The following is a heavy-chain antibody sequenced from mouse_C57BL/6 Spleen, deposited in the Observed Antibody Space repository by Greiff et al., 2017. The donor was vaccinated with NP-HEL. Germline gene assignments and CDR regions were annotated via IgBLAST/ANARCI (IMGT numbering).Heavy chain of an antibody. J-gene: IGHJ3*01. CDR1: GYTFTSYW. V-gene: IGHV1-61*01. D-gene: IGHD2-4*01. CDR3: ARRYDYDWFAY. Sequence: QVQLQQPGAELVRPGSSVKLSCKASGYTFTSYWMDWVKQRPGQGLEWIGNIYPSDSETHYNQKFKDKATLTVDKSSSTAYMQLSSLTSEDSAVDDCARRYDYDWFAYWGQGTLVTVSA. CDR2: IYPSDSET.